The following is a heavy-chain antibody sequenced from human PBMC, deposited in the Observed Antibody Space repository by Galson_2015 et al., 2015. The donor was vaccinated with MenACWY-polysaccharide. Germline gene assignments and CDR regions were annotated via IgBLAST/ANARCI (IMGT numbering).Heavy chain of an antibody. CDR1: RDSVSSHSAA. J-gene: IGHJ4*01. CDR2: TYYRSNWYN. V-gene: IGHV6-1*01. D-gene: IGHD6-13*01. CDR3: ARDPASPSWCYYDY. Sequence: CAISRDSVSSHSAAWNWIRQPPSRGLEWLGRTYYRSNWYNDYAVSVKSRITINPDTSKNHFSLQPNSVTPDDTAIYYCARDPASPSWCYYDYRGHGTRVTDSS.